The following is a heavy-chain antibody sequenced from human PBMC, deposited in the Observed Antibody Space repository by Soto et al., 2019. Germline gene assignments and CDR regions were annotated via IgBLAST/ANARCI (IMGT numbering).Heavy chain of an antibody. CDR2: IYHSGST. CDR1: GGSISSSNW. D-gene: IGHD6-19*01. V-gene: IGHV4-4*02. J-gene: IGHJ4*02. Sequence: PSETLSLTCAVPGGSISSSNWWSCVRQPPGKGLEWIGEIYHSGSTNYNPSLKSRVTISVDKSKNQFSLKLSSVTAADTAVYYCARQTIDYGSGISFDYWGQGTLVTVSS. CDR3: ARQTIDYGSGISFDY.